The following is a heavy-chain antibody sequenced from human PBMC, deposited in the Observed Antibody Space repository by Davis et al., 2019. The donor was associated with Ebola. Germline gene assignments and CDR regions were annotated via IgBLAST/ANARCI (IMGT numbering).Heavy chain of an antibody. Sequence: GESLKISCAASGFTFSNCHMSWVRQAPGKGLEWVSTISGSGGTTYYADSVKGRFTISRDNAKNTLYLQMNNLRAEDTAVYYCVRLAGPNWGQGTLVAVSS. CDR2: ISGSGGTT. D-gene: IGHD3-22*01. V-gene: IGHV3-23*01. CDR3: VRLAGPN. CDR1: GFTFSNCH. J-gene: IGHJ4*02.